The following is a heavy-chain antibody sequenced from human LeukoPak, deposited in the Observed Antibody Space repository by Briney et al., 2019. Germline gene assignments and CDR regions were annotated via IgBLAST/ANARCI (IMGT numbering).Heavy chain of an antibody. Sequence: GGSLRLSCKGSGYSFTSYWISWMRQMPGKGLEWMGRIDPSDSYTNYSPSFQGHVTISADKSISTAYLQWSSLKASDTAMYYCARGDVVGVDPWGQGTLVTVSS. J-gene: IGHJ5*02. D-gene: IGHD2-2*01. CDR2: IDPSDSYT. V-gene: IGHV5-10-1*01. CDR3: ARGDVVGVDP. CDR1: GYSFTSYW.